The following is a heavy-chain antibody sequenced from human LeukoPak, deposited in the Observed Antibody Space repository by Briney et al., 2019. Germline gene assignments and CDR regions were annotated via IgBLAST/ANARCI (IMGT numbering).Heavy chain of an antibody. CDR3: ARVGPGTLRIAAAGTWSYYYYYMDV. V-gene: IGHV4-59*01. CDR2: IYYSGST. J-gene: IGHJ6*03. D-gene: IGHD6-13*01. CDR1: GGSISSYY. Sequence: PSETLSLTCTVSGGSISSYYWSWIRQPPGKGLEWIGYIYYSGSTNYNPSLKSRVTISVDTSKNQFSLKLSSVTAADTAVYYCARVGPGTLRIAAAGTWSYYYYYMDVWGKGTTVTISS.